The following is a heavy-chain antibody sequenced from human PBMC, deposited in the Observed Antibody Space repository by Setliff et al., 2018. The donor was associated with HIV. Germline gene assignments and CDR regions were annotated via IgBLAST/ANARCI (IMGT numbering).Heavy chain of an antibody. CDR2: INLNTGNT. D-gene: IGHD3-22*01. Sequence: GASVKVSCKASGYTFTGYYMHWVRQAPGQGLEWMGCINLNTGNTNYAQKFQGRVIVTRDTSINTAYVELRSLRLDDTAVYLCARGRTYDSSGYIGNWFDPWGQGTLVTVSS. V-gene: IGHV1-2*02. J-gene: IGHJ5*02. CDR1: GYTFTGYY. CDR3: ARGRTYDSSGYIGNWFDP.